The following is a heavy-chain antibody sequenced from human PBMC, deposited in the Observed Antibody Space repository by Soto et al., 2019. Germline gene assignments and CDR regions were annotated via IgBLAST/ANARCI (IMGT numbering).Heavy chain of an antibody. CDR2: ITSSGGDT. Sequence: PGGSLRLSCAASGFTFSTYVMSWVRQAPGKGLEWVSAITSSGGDTYHADSVKGRFTTSRDNSKNTLYLQMSSLRAEDTALYYCAKGSSSTRPYYFDYWGQGALVTVSS. V-gene: IGHV3-23*01. CDR1: GFTFSTYV. D-gene: IGHD2-2*01. J-gene: IGHJ4*02. CDR3: AKGSSSTRPYYFDY.